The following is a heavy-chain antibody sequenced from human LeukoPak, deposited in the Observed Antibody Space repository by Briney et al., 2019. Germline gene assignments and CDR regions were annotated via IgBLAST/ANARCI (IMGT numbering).Heavy chain of an antibody. CDR1: GGSISSSSYY. J-gene: IGHJ5*02. D-gene: IGHD3-22*01. CDR2: IYYSGST. CDR3: ARASYYYDSSGYNCFDP. V-gene: IGHV4-39*07. Sequence: SETLSLTCTVSGGSISSSSYYWGWIRQPPGKGLEWIGSIYYSGSTYYNPSLKSRVTISVDTSKNQFSLKLSSVTAADTAVYYCARASYYYDSSGYNCFDPWGQGTLVTVSS.